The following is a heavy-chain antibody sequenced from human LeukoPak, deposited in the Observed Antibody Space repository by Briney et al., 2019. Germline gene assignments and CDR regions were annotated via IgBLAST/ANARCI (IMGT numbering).Heavy chain of an antibody. CDR1: GGSISSGGYY. J-gene: IGHJ6*04. CDR2: IYYSGST. V-gene: IGHV4-31*03. Sequence: SQTLSLTCTVSGGSISSGGYYWSWIRQHPGKGLEWVGYIYYSGSTYYHPSLKSRVTISVDTSKNQFSLKLSSVTAADTAVYYCARDRVAAAVKPYYYYYGMDVWGKGTTVTVSS. D-gene: IGHD6-13*01. CDR3: ARDRVAAAVKPYYYYYGMDV.